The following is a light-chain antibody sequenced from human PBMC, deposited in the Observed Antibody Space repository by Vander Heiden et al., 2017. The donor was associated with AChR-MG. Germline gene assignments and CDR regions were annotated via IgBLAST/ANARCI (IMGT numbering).Light chain of an antibody. CDR1: SSDVGGYNY. CDR3: SSYTGSSTVV. V-gene: IGLV2-14*01. Sequence: QSALTQPASVSGSPGQSITISCTGTSSDVGGYNYVAWDPRHPCNTPKLRMSEVTNRPSGVSNRFSGSKSGNTASLTISGLQAEDEADYDCSSYTGSSTVVFGGGTKLTVL. CDR2: EVT. J-gene: IGLJ2*01.